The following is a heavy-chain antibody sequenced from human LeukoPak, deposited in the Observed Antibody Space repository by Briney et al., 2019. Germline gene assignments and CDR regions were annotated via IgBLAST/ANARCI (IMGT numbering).Heavy chain of an antibody. CDR1: GGSISSYY. CDR2: IYTSGST. D-gene: IGHD2-2*01. V-gene: IGHV4-4*07. CDR3: ARVIRDIVVVPGQPRPHYYYYMDV. Sequence: SETLSLTCTVSGGSISSYYWSWIRQPAGKGLEWIGRIYTSGSTNYNPSLKSRVTMSVDTSKNQFSLKLSSVTAADTAVYYCARVIRDIVVVPGQPRPHYYYYMDVWGKGATVTVSS. J-gene: IGHJ6*03.